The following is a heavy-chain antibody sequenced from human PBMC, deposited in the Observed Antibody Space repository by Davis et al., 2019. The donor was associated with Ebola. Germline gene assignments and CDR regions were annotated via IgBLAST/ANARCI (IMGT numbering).Heavy chain of an antibody. V-gene: IGHV3-74*01. Sequence: GESLKISCAASGFTFSDYYMTWIRQPPGKGLVWVSRINSDGSITTYADSVKGRFTISRDNAKNSLYLQMNSLRAEDTALYYCAKDMARGDYRYYYGMDVWGQGTTVTVSS. CDR2: INSDGSIT. D-gene: IGHD4-17*01. CDR1: GFTFSDYY. J-gene: IGHJ6*02. CDR3: AKDMARGDYRYYYGMDV.